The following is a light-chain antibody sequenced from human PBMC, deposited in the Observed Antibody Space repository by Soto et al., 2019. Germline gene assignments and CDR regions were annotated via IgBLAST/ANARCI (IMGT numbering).Light chain of an antibody. CDR1: QSVSSY. CDR2: DAS. Sequence: IMLTQSPSTLSLSTGERATLSCRASQSVSSYLAWYQQKPGQAPRLLIYDASNRATGVPPRFSGSGSGTDFTLTISSLEPEDSGIYYCQQRSNWPRTFGQGTKVAIK. V-gene: IGKV3-11*01. CDR3: QQRSNWPRT. J-gene: IGKJ1*01.